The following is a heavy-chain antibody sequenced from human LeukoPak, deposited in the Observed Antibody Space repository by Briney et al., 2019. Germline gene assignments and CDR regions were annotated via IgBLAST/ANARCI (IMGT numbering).Heavy chain of an antibody. D-gene: IGHD2-15*01. CDR3: ARQALGYYCSGGSCYTGNWFDP. J-gene: IGHJ5*02. CDR2: IYTSGST. CDR1: GGSISSYY. Sequence: SETLSLTCTVSGGSISSYYWSWIRQPPGKGLEWIGYIYTSGSTNYNPSLKSRVTISVDTSKNQFSLKLSSVTAADTAVYYCARQALGYYCSGGSCYTGNWFDPWGQGTLVNVSS. V-gene: IGHV4-4*09.